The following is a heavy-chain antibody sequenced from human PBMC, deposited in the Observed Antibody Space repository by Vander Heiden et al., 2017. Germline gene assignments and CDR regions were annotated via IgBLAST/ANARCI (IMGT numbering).Heavy chain of an antibody. V-gene: IGHV3-23*01. Sequence: EVQLLESGGGLVQPGGSLRLSCSASGFTFSTYAIGWVRQAPGKGLEWVVSRSGSGGSTYYGDPVKGRFNISRDNSKNTLYLEMNSLRAEDTAVYYCAKDRWFGESHNRFDSWGQGTLVTVSP. CDR3: AKDRWFGESHNRFDS. J-gene: IGHJ4*02. CDR2: RSGSGGST. D-gene: IGHD3-10*01. CDR1: GFTFSTYA.